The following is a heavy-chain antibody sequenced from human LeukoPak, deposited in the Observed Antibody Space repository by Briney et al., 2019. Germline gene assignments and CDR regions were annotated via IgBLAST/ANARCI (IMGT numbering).Heavy chain of an antibody. V-gene: IGHV4-61*02. CDR1: GASISSGRYY. D-gene: IGHD3-10*01. CDR2: IYSRGST. J-gene: IGHJ5*01. Sequence: SETLSLTCNVSGASISSGRYYWSWIRQPAGKGLEWIGRIYSRGSTNYNPSLKSRVTMSVDTSKNQFSLKLNSVTAADTAVYYCATDGMVRGPDAWFDSWGQGTLVTVSS. CDR3: ATDGMVRGPDAWFDS.